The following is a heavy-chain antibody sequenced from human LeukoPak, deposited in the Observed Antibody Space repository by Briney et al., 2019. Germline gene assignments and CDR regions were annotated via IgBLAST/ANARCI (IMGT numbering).Heavy chain of an antibody. CDR3: AKDTSIRDYYYGTDV. CDR1: GFTFSSYG. J-gene: IGHJ6*02. V-gene: IGHV3-30*18. CDR2: ISYDGSNK. D-gene: IGHD6-6*01. Sequence: GRSLRLSCAASGFTFSSYGMHWVRQAPGKGLEWVAVISYDGSNKYYADSVKGRFTISRDNSKNTLYLQMNSLRAEDTAVYYCAKDTSIRDYYYGTDVWGQGTTVTVSS.